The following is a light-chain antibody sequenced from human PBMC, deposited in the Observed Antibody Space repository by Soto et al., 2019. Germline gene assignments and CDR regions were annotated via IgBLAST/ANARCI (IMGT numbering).Light chain of an antibody. J-gene: IGKJ1*01. Sequence: EIVLTQSPGTLSLSPGEIATLYCRASQSVSSSYLAWYQQKPGQAPRLLIYGASSRATGIPDRFSGSGSGTDFTLTISRLEPEDFAVYYCQQYRSSPLWTFGQGTKVDIK. V-gene: IGKV3-20*01. CDR3: QQYRSSPLWT. CDR1: QSVSSSY. CDR2: GAS.